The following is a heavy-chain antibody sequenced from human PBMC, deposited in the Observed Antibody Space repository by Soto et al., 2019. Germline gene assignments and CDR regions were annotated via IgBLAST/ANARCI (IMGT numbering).Heavy chain of an antibody. V-gene: IGHV3-73*01. CDR1: GFAFSDSA. Sequence: LRLSCVASGFAFSDSAIHWVRQASGKWLAWVGRIRSKTNNFATTYAASVKGRFTISRDDLKNTAYLQMNSLNTEGTAVYYCTRHNWFESWGQGTLVTVSS. CDR3: TRHNWFES. J-gene: IGHJ5*01. CDR2: IRSKTNNFAT.